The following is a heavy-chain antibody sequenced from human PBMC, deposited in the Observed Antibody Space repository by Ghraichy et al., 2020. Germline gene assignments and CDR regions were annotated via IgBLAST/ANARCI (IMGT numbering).Heavy chain of an antibody. CDR2: ISTNRGSA. CDR3: VKTSEEQWMRGDFDY. D-gene: IGHD6-19*01. CDR1: GFTFSNYA. V-gene: IGHV3-64D*06. J-gene: IGHJ4*01. Sequence: GGSLRLSCSASGFTFSNYAMHWVRQAPGKGLEYVSAISTNRGSAYYADSVKGRFTISRDNSKNTLYLQMSSLRAEDTAVYHCVKTSEEQWMRGDFDYWGHGNLVIVSS.